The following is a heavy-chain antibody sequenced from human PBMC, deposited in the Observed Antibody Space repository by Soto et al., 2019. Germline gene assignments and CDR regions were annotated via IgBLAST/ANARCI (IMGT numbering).Heavy chain of an antibody. Sequence: VASVKVSCQASGYTFTSYAMHWVRQAPGQRLEWMGWINAGNGNTKYSQKFQGRVTITRDTSASTAYMELSSLRSEDTAVYYCARDGGIVVVPAAYYYYGMDVWGQGTTVTVSS. CDR3: ARDGGIVVVPAAYYYYGMDV. CDR2: INAGNGNT. J-gene: IGHJ6*02. V-gene: IGHV1-3*01. CDR1: GYTFTSYA. D-gene: IGHD2-2*01.